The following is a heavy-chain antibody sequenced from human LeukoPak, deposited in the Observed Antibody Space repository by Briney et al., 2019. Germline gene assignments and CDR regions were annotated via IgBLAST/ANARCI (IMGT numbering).Heavy chain of an antibody. V-gene: IGHV4-4*07. CDR1: GGSISSYY. CDR2: IYTSGST. J-gene: IGHJ4*02. D-gene: IGHD1-26*01. CDR3: ARQPISGSYSDY. Sequence: SETLSLTCTVSGGSISSYYWSWIRQPAGKGLEWIGRIYTSGSTNHNPSLKSRVTMSVDTSKNQFSLKLSSVTAADTAVYYCARQPISGSYSDYWGQGTLVTVSS.